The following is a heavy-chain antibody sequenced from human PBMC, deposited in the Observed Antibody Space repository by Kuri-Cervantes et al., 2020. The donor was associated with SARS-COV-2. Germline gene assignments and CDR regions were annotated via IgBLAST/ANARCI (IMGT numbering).Heavy chain of an antibody. V-gene: IGHV4-38-2*01. CDR2: IYHSGST. CDR1: GYSISSGYY. Sequence: GSLRLSCAVSGYSISSGYYWGWIRQPPGKGLEWSGSIYHSGSTYYNPSLKSRVTISVDTSKNQFSLKLSSVTAADTAVYYCARLPPYCSSISCYTGTFDAFDIWGQGTMVTVSS. D-gene: IGHD2-2*02. J-gene: IGHJ3*02. CDR3: ARLPPYCSSISCYTGTFDAFDI.